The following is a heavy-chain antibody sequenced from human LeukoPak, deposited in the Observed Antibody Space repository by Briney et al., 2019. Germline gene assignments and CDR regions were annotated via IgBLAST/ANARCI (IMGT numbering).Heavy chain of an antibody. V-gene: IGHV4-34*01. CDR2: INHSGST. Sequence: SETLSLTCAVYGGSFSGYYWSWIRQPPGKGLEWIGEINHSGSTNYNPSLKSRVTISVDTSKNQFSLKLSSVTAADTAVYYCARWAIAGPYYFDYWGQGTLVTVSS. J-gene: IGHJ4*02. CDR1: GGSFSGYY. CDR3: ARWAIAGPYYFDY. D-gene: IGHD6-13*01.